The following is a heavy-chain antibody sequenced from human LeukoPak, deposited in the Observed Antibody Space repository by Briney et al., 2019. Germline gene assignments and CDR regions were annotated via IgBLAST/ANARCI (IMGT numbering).Heavy chain of an antibody. Sequence: GSLQLSCAASGFTFSSYSMNWVRQAPGKGLEWVSYISSSRTTIYYADSVKGRFTIPRDNAKNSLYLQMNSLRDEDTAVYYCAREGPGYSYGSSGYWGQGTLVTVSS. CDR3: AREGPGYSYGSSGY. V-gene: IGHV3-48*02. J-gene: IGHJ4*02. D-gene: IGHD5-18*01. CDR2: ISSSRTTI. CDR1: GFTFSSYS.